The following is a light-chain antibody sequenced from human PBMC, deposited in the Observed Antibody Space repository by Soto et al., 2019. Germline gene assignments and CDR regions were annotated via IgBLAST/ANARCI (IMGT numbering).Light chain of an antibody. CDR3: QQFDDSVT. CDR1: QSLSINS. J-gene: IGKJ5*01. V-gene: IGKV3-20*01. CDR2: GTS. Sequence: EIVLTQSPGTLSLSPGERATLSCRASQSLSINSLAWYQQKPGQAPRLLIYGTSDRATGTPDRFSGSGSGTDFTLTISRLEPEDSAVYYCQQFDDSVTFGQGTRLEIK.